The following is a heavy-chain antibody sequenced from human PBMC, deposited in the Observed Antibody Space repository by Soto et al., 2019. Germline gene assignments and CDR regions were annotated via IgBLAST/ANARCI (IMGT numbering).Heavy chain of an antibody. J-gene: IGHJ4*02. CDR2: ISAYNGNT. CDR3: ARDLEYCSSTSCYTFFDY. V-gene: IGHV1-18*01. D-gene: IGHD2-2*02. Sequence: QVPLVQSGAEVKKPGASVKVSCEASGYTFTSYGISWVRQAPGQGLEWMGWISAYNGNTNYAQKLQGRVTMTTDTSTSTAYMELRSLRSDDTAVYYCARDLEYCSSTSCYTFFDYWGQGTLVTVSS. CDR1: GYTFTSYG.